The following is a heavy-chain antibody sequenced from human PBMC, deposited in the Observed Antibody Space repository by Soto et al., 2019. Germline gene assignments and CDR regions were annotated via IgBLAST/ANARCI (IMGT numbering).Heavy chain of an antibody. Sequence: ASVKVSCKASGYTFTSYGISWVRQAPGQGLEWMGWISAYNGNTNYAQKLQGRVTMTTDTSTSTAYMELRSLRSDDTAVYYCARDSIYYGSGSQDYWGQGTLVTVSS. J-gene: IGHJ4*02. V-gene: IGHV1-18*01. CDR1: GYTFTSYG. D-gene: IGHD3-10*01. CDR2: ISAYNGNT. CDR3: ARDSIYYGSGSQDY.